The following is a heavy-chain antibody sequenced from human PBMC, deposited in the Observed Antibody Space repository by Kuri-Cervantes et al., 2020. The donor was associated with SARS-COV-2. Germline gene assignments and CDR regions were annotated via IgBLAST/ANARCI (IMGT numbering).Heavy chain of an antibody. CDR1: RYTLTELS. J-gene: IGHJ4*02. Sequence: ASVKVSCKVSRYTLTELSMHWVRQAPGQGLEWMGIINPSGGSTSYAQKFQGRVTMTRDTSTSTVYMELSSLRSEDTAVYYCARASLRFRTYYFDYWGQGTLVTVSS. V-gene: IGHV1-46*01. CDR3: ARASLRFRTYYFDY. D-gene: IGHD3-3*01. CDR2: INPSGGST.